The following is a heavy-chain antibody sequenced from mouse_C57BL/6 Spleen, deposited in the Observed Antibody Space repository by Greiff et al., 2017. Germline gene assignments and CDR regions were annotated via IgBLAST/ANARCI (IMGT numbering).Heavy chain of an antibody. Sequence: VHLVESGAELARPGASVKLSCKASGYTFTSYGISWVKQRTGQGLEWIGEIYPRSGNTYYNEKFKGKATLTADKSSSTAYMELRSLTSEDSAVYFCARDPLYYYGSSYVDYWGQGTTLTVSS. V-gene: IGHV1-81*01. D-gene: IGHD1-1*01. CDR3: ARDPLYYYGSSYVDY. J-gene: IGHJ2*01. CDR1: GYTFTSYG. CDR2: IYPRSGNT.